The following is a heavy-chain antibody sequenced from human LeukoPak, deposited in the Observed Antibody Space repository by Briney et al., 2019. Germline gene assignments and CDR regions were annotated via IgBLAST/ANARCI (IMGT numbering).Heavy chain of an antibody. V-gene: IGHV4-34*01. J-gene: IGHJ4*02. CDR2: INHSGST. D-gene: IGHD6-13*01. CDR1: GGSFSGYY. CDR3: ARGVSKGIAAAGESDY. Sequence: SETLSLTCAVYGGSFSGYYWSWIRQPPGKGLEWIGEINHSGSTNYNPSLKSRVTISVDTSKNQFSLKLSSVTAADTALYYCARGVSKGIAAAGESDYWGQGTLVTVSS.